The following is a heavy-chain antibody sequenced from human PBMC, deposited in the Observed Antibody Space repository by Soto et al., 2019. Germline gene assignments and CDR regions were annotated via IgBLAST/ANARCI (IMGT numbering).Heavy chain of an antibody. D-gene: IGHD6-13*01. CDR3: ASTSEIAAAGTFGY. J-gene: IGHJ4*02. CDR2: INHSGST. CDR1: GGSISSYY. V-gene: IGHV4-34*01. Sequence: PSETLSLTCTVSGGSISSYYWSWIRQPPGKGLEWIGEINHSGSTNYNPSLKSRVTISVDTSKNQFSLKLSSVTAADTAVYYCASTSEIAAAGTFGYWGQGTPVTVSS.